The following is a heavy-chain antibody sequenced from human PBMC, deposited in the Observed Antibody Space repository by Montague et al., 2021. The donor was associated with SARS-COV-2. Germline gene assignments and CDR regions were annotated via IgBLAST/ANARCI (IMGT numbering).Heavy chain of an antibody. V-gene: IGHV6-1*01. CDR1: GDSVSSNSAA. J-gene: IGHJ6*02. CDR3: ARDTRIQLWFDRDYYYGMDV. Sequence: CAISGDSVSSNSAAWNWIRQSPSRGLEWLGRTYYRSKWYNDYAVSVKSRITINPDTSKNQFSLQLNSVTPEDTAVCYCARDTRIQLWFDRDYYYGMDVWGQGTTVTVSS. D-gene: IGHD5-18*01. CDR2: TYYRSKWYN.